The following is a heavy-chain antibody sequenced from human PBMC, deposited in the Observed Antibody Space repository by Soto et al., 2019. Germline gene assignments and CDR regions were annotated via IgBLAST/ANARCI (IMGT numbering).Heavy chain of an antibody. Sequence: EVQLLESGGGLVQPGGSLRLSCAASGFTFSSYTMSWVRQAPGKGLEWVSAISDSGGSTYYADSVKGRFTISRDNSKHTLFLQVNSLRPEDTAVYYCATGLGDYYYMDVWGKGTTVTVSS. J-gene: IGHJ6*03. CDR3: ATGLGDYYYMDV. CDR2: ISDSGGST. V-gene: IGHV3-23*01. CDR1: GFTFSSYT.